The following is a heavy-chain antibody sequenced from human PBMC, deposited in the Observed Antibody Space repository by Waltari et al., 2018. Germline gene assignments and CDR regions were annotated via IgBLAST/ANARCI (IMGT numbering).Heavy chain of an antibody. D-gene: IGHD3-16*01. CDR2: IYTSGST. J-gene: IGHJ6*02. CDR3: AGLRTAGYYYYGMDV. Sequence: QVQLQESGPGLVKPSQTLSLTCTVSGGSISSGSYYWSWIRQPAGKGLEWIGYIYTSGSTNYNPSLKSRVTISVDTSKNQFSLKLSSVTAADTAVYYCAGLRTAGYYYYGMDVWGQGTTVTVSS. V-gene: IGHV4-61*09. CDR1: GGSISSGSYY.